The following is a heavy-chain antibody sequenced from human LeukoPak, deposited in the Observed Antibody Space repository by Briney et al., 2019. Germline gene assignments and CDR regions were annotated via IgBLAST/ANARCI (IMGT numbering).Heavy chain of an antibody. Sequence: GGSLRLSCAASGFTVSSSYMSWVRQAPGKGLEWVSVIYSGGSSNYADSVKGRFTISRDNSKNTLYLQMNSLRAEDTAVYYCARGAAAGAYYGMDVWGQGTTVTVSS. CDR2: IYSGGSS. J-gene: IGHJ6*02. V-gene: IGHV3-66*01. D-gene: IGHD6-13*01. CDR1: GFTVSSSY. CDR3: ARGAAAGAYYGMDV.